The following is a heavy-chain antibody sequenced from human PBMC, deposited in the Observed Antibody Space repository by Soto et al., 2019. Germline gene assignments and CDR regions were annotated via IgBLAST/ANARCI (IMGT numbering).Heavy chain of an antibody. CDR3: AGMPYTSGLRFDP. CDR2: IYQSGVT. J-gene: IGHJ5*02. CDR1: GDSYSISTYS. Sequence: SLTCNMSGDSYSISTYSWSWIRQPPGKALQWIGFIYQSGVTSYNPSLASRASISLDRSNNQCSLKLKSVTAADTAVYFCAGMPYTSGLRFDPWGPGTLVTVSS. V-gene: IGHV4-30-2*01. D-gene: IGHD6-19*01.